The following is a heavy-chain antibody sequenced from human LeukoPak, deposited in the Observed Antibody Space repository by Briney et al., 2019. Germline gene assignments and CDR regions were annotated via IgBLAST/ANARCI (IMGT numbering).Heavy chain of an antibody. Sequence: SETLSLTCTVSGGSISSGSYYWGWIRQPPGKGLEWIVNIYYNGRTYYSPSLKSRGTISVDTSNNQFTLKLSSVTAADTAVYYCARITDRTTFGEIMHGFDIWGQGTPVTVSS. CDR2: IYYNGRT. CDR1: GGSISSGSYY. V-gene: IGHV4-39*01. CDR3: ARITDRTTFGEIMHGFDI. J-gene: IGHJ3*02. D-gene: IGHD3-3*01.